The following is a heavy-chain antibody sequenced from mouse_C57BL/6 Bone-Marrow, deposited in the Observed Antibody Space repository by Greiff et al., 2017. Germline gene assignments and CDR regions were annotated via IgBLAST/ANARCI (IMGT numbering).Heavy chain of an antibody. D-gene: IGHD2-4*01. CDR3: ARCPYYDYNYFDY. V-gene: IGHV1-69*01. J-gene: IGHJ2*01. CDR1: GYTFTSYW. Sequence: QVQLQQPGAELVMPGASVKLSCKASGYTFTSYWMHWVKQRPGQGLEWIGEIDPSDSYTNYNQKFKGKSTLTVDKSSSTAYMQLSSLTSEDSAVYYCARCPYYDYNYFDYWGQGTTLTVSS. CDR2: IDPSDSYT.